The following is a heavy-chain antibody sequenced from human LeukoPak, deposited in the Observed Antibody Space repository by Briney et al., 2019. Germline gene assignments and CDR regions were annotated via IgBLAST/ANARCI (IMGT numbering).Heavy chain of an antibody. CDR1: GFTFSSFW. CDR2: IKQDGSIQ. Sequence: GGSLRLSCAASGFTFSSFWMAWVRQAPGKGLEWVADIKQDGSIQYYGDSVKGRFTISRDNAKNSLYLQMNSLRAEDTALYYCATSYDSSGCDWGQGTLVTVSS. J-gene: IGHJ4*02. V-gene: IGHV3-7*01. CDR3: ATSYDSSGCD. D-gene: IGHD3-22*01.